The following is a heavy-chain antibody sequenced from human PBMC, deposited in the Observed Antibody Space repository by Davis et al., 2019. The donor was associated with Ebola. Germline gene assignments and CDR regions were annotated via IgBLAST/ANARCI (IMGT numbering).Heavy chain of an antibody. CDR1: GFTLRYYG. V-gene: IGHV3-33*01. CDR2: IWYDGSNK. Sequence: PGGSLRLSCATSGFTLRYYGMHWVRQSPGKGLEWVAVIWYDGSNKYYADSVKGRFTISRDNSKNALYLQMNSLRAEDTAVYYRGRDRAMFRVGLIDYWGQGTLVTVSS. J-gene: IGHJ4*02. CDR3: GRDRAMFRVGLIDY. D-gene: IGHD3-10*01.